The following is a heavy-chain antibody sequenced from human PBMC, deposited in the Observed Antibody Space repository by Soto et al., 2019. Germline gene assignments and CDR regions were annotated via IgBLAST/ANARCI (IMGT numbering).Heavy chain of an antibody. CDR2: INAGNGNT. CDR1: GYTFTSYA. D-gene: IGHD6-19*01. J-gene: IGHJ4*02. CDR3: ARDPGSGWYAWFDY. V-gene: IGHV1-3*01. Sequence: ASVQVPCKASGYTFTSYAIHWVRQAPGQRLEWMGWINAGNGNTKYSQKFQGRVTITRDTSASTAYMELSSLRSEDTAVYYCARDPGSGWYAWFDYWGQGTLVTVSS.